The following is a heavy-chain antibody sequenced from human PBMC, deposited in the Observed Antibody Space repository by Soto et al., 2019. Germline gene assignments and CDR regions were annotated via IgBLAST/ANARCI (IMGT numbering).Heavy chain of an antibody. CDR2: IHDSGSS. J-gene: IGHJ5*02. Sequence: SETLSLTCTASGGSIINYYWSWIRQPAGKGLEWLGRIHDSGSSAYNPSLKSRVTMSTDTSKNQFSLNLNSVTAADTAVYYCARGGASSKWLDPWGQGILVTVSS. D-gene: IGHD6-13*01. V-gene: IGHV4-4*07. CDR3: ARGGASSKWLDP. CDR1: GGSIINYY.